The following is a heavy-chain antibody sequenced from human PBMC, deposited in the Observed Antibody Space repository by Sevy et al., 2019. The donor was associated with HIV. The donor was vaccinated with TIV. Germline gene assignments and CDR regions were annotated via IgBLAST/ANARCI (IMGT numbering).Heavy chain of an antibody. CDR2: IYHSGST. D-gene: IGHD6-6*01. CDR1: GGSMSSYY. Sequence: SETLSLTCVVSGGSMSSYYWSWIRQPPGEGLEWIGYIYHSGSTTYNPSLKSRVTISVDTSSNQFSLKLNPVTAADTAVYYCARDGRLTDAFDIWGQGTMVTVSS. J-gene: IGHJ3*02. CDR3: ARDGRLTDAFDI. V-gene: IGHV4-59*01.